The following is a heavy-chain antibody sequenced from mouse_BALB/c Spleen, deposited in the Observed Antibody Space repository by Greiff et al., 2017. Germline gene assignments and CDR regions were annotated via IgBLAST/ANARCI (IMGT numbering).Heavy chain of an antibody. V-gene: IGHV1S56*01. CDR2: IYPGNVNT. CDR3: GRTRYGGYDMDY. J-gene: IGHJ4*01. D-gene: IGHD1-1*02. CDR1: GYTFTSYY. Sequence: QVQLLPSGPELVQPGASVRISCKASGYTFTSYYIHWVKQRPGQGLEWLGWIYPGNVNTKYNEKFKGKATLTADKSSSTTYMQLSSLTSEDAAVYYCGRTRYGGYDMDYWGQGTTVTVSS.